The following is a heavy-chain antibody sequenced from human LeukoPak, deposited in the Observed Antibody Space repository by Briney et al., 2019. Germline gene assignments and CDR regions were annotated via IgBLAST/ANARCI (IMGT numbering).Heavy chain of an antibody. Sequence: SETLSLTCAVYGGSFSGYYWSWIRQPPGKGLEWIGEINQSGSTNHNPSLKSRATISVDPSENQISLKLRSVTAADTAVYYCARITCGGDCHRWGQGTLVTVSS. J-gene: IGHJ5*02. V-gene: IGHV4-34*04. CDR1: GGSFSGYY. CDR2: INQSGST. D-gene: IGHD2-21*02. CDR3: ARITCGGDCHR.